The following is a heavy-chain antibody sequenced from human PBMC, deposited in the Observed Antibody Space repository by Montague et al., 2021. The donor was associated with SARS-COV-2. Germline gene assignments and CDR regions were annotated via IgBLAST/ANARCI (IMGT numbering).Heavy chain of an antibody. D-gene: IGHD6-19*01. V-gene: IGHV4-4*02. CDR1: GASFVSTDC. J-gene: IGHJ4*02. CDR2: IYDTAST. CDR3: MRAGGYVNRPPV. Sequence: SETLSLTCAVSGASFVSTDCWSWVRQPPGKGLEWIGEIYDTASTNYKPSLTSRVTMSVDKVNNQFSLQLKYLTAADTAVYFCMRAGGYVNRPPVWGQGALVIVSS.